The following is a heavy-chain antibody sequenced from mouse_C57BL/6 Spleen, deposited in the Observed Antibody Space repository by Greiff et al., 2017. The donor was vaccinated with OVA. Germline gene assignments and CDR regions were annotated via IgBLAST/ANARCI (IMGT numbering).Heavy chain of an antibody. D-gene: IGHD1-1*01. J-gene: IGHJ4*01. CDR3: ARRDYYGTYYAMDY. CDR1: GYTFTSYW. V-gene: IGHV1-55*01. CDR2: IYPGSGST. Sequence: QVQLKQPGAELVKPGASVKMSCKASGYTFTSYWITWVKQRPGQGLEWIGDIYPGSGSTNYNEKVKSKATLTVDTSSSTAYMQLSSLTSEDSAVYYCARRDYYGTYYAMDYWGQGTSVTVSS.